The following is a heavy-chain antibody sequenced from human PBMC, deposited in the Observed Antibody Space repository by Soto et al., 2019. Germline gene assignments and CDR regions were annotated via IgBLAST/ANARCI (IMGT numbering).Heavy chain of an antibody. D-gene: IGHD3-16*01. V-gene: IGHV3-30*19. CDR1: GFTFSSYG. Sequence: QVQLVESGGGVVQPGGSLRLSCTASGFTFSSYGMHWVRQAPGKGLQWVAVIPHDGTYQYYLDSVKGRFTISRDNSKDTLYLQMNILRVEDTAVYYCVRDDYNLDNGLDHWGQGTLVTVSS. CDR3: VRDDYNLDNGLDH. CDR2: IPHDGTYQ. J-gene: IGHJ4*02.